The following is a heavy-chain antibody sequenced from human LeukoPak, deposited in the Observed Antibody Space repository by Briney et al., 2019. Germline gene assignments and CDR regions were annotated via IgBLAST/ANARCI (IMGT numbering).Heavy chain of an antibody. CDR3: ARDDTMDV. J-gene: IGHJ6*02. V-gene: IGHV3-48*04. CDR1: GFTFSVYN. Sequence: PGGSLRLSCAASGFTFSVYNMNWVRQAPGKGLEWVSYISSGSSSIYYADSVKGRFTLSRDNAKNSLYLQIDSLRAEDTAVYYCARDDTMDVWGQGTTVTVSS. CDR2: ISSGSSSI.